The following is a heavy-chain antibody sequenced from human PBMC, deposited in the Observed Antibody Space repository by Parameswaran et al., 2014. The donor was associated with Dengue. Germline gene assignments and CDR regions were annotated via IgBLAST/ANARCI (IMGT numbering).Heavy chain of an antibody. V-gene: IGHV1-69*01. CDR3: AREIEDETGKRDAFDI. D-gene: IGHD2-15*01. CDR2: IIPIFGTA. Sequence: WVRQAPGQGLEWMGGIIPIFGTANYAQKFQGRVTITADESTSTAYMELSSLRSEDTAVYYCAREIEDETGKRDAFDIWGQGTMVTVSS. J-gene: IGHJ3*02.